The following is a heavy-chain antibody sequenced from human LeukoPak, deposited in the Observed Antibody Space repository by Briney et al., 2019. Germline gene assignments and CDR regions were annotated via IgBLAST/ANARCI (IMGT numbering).Heavy chain of an antibody. CDR1: GFTVSSNY. V-gene: IGHV3-53*01. CDR2: IYYDGST. J-gene: IGHJ6*02. Sequence: GGSLRLSCAASGFTVSSNYMSWVRQTPGKGLEWVSIIYYDGSTYYADSVKGRFTLSRDNSKNTMYLQMNSLRAEDTAVYYCARPLRINCGMDVWGQGTTVTVSS. CDR3: ARPLRINCGMDV. D-gene: IGHD3-3*01.